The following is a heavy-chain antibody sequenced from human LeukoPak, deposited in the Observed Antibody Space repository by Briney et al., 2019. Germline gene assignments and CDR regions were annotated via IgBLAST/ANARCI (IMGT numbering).Heavy chain of an antibody. CDR2: IDSDGSST. J-gene: IGHJ4*02. V-gene: IGHV3-74*01. CDR3: VRVVSGTAAGGN. Sequence: PGGSPRLSCAASGFTFSTYWMHWVRQGPGKGLVWVSRIDSDGSSTSYADSVKGRFTISRDNAKNTLNLQMNSLRAEDTAVYYCVRVVSGTAAGGNWGQGTLVTVSS. D-gene: IGHD6-13*01. CDR1: GFTFSTYW.